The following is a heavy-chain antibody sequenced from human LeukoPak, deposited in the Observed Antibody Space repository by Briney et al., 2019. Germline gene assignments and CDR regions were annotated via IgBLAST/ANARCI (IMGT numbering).Heavy chain of an antibody. Sequence: PSETLSLTCAVYGGSFSGYYWSWIRQPPGKGLEWTGEINHSGSTNYNPSLKSRVTISVDTSKNQFSLKLSSVTAADTAVYYCARALRITMIVVVIYYMDVWGKGTTVTVSS. V-gene: IGHV4-34*01. J-gene: IGHJ6*03. CDR3: ARALRITMIVVVIYYMDV. CDR2: INHSGST. D-gene: IGHD3-22*01. CDR1: GGSFSGYY.